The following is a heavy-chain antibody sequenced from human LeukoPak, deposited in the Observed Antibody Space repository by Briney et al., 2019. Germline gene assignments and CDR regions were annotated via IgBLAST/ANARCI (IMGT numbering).Heavy chain of an antibody. D-gene: IGHD2-2*01. CDR2: ISGSGGST. V-gene: IGHV3-23*01. Sequence: GGSLRLSCAASGFTFSSYAMSWVRQAPGKGLEWVSAISGSGGSTYYADSVKGRFTISRDNSKNTLYLQMNSLRAEDTAVYYCAKEGALGYCSSTSCEDASDIWGQGTMVTVSS. CDR3: AKEGALGYCSSTSCEDASDI. J-gene: IGHJ3*02. CDR1: GFTFSSYA.